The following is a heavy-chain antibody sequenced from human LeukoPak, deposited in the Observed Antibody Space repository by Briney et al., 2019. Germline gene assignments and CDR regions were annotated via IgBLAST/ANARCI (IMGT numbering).Heavy chain of an antibody. J-gene: IGHJ4*02. D-gene: IGHD6-13*01. CDR3: AREEVAALGTTFDY. CDR2: INTTGTT. V-gene: IGHV4-4*07. CDR1: GGISSFY. Sequence: PSETLSLTCTVSGGISSFYWTWIRQPAGKGLEWIGRINTTGTTNYNPSLKSRVTMSIDTSNNQFSLTLSSVTAADTALYYCAREEVAALGTTFDYWGQGTLVTVSS.